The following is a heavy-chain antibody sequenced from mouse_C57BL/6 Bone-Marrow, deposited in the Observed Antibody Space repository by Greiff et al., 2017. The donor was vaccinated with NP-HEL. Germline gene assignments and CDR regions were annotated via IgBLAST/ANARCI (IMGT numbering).Heavy chain of an antibody. CDR3: ERHPFTTVVATDGWYFDV. CDR1: GFTFSSYG. J-gene: IGHJ1*03. D-gene: IGHD1-1*01. V-gene: IGHV5-6*01. CDR2: ISSGGSYT. Sequence: EVQLQESGGDLVKPGGSLKLSCAASGFTFSSYGMSWVRQTPDKRLEWVATISSGGSYTYYPDRVKGRFTISRDNAKNTLYLQMSSLKSEDTAMYYCERHPFTTVVATDGWYFDVWGTGTTVTVSS.